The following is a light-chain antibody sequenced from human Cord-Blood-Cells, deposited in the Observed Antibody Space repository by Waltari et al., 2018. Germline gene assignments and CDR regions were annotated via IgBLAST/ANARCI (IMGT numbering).Light chain of an antibody. Sequence: QSALTQPASVSGSPGQSITISCTGTSSDVGGYNYFSWYQQHPGKAPKRMIYDVSNRPSGVSNRFSGSKSGNTASLTISGLQAEDEADYYCSSYTSSSTLVVFGGGTKLTVL. CDR1: SSDVGGYNY. CDR3: SSYTSSSTLVV. V-gene: IGLV2-14*01. CDR2: DVS. J-gene: IGLJ2*01.